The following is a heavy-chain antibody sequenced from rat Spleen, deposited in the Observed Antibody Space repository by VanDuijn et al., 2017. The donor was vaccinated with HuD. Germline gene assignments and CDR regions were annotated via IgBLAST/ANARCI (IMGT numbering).Heavy chain of an antibody. CDR1: GFTFSDYY. Sequence: EVQLVESDGGLVQPGRSLKLSCAASGFTFSDYYMAWVRQAPTKGLEWVATISYDGSSTYYRDSVKGRFTISRDNAKSTLYLQMDSLRSEDTATYYCARHTMGITGWGQGVMVTVSS. D-gene: IGHD1-9*01. CDR3: ARHTMGITG. V-gene: IGHV5-29*01. J-gene: IGHJ2*01. CDR2: ISYDGSST.